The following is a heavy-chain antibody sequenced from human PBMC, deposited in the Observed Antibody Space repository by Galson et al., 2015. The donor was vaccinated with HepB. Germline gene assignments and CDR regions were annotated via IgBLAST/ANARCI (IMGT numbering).Heavy chain of an antibody. CDR3: AGDDYSDYPIDS. J-gene: IGHJ4*02. D-gene: IGHD4-11*01. Sequence: SLRLSCAASGFSFFGYWMHWVRQAPGKGLVWVSRIKNDGRTTTYADSVKGRFTISRDNAKNTLYLQMNSLRAEDTAVYYCAGDDYSDYPIDSWGQGTLVTVSS. CDR1: GFSFFGYW. V-gene: IGHV3-74*01. CDR2: IKNDGRTT.